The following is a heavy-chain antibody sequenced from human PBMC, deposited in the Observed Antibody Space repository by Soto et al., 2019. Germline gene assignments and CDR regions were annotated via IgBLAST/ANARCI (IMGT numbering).Heavy chain of an antibody. V-gene: IGHV4-39*01. CDR2: IYYSGRT. D-gene: IGHD2-21*02. CDR1: GGSISSSSYY. J-gene: IGHJ4*02. CDR3: ARQRTTVVTQAYFDH. Sequence: ETLSLTCTVSGGSISSSSYYWGWIRQPPGKGLEWIGSIYYSGRTYYNPSFKSRVTISIDTSKNQFSLKLSSVTATDTAVYYCARQRTTVVTQAYFDHWGQGALVTVSS.